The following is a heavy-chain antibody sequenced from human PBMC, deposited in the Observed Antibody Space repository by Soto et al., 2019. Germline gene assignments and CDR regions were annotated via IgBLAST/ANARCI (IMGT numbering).Heavy chain of an antibody. V-gene: IGHV4-30-4*01. Sequence: QVQLQESGPGLVKPSQTLSLTCTVSGGSISSGDYYWSWIRQPPGKGLEWIGYIYYSGSTYYNPSLKSRVTISVDTSKNQFSLKLSSVTAADTAVYYCVRDSKLVRWLRPRGWFDPWGQGTLVTVSS. CDR1: GGSISSGDYY. J-gene: IGHJ5*02. CDR3: VRDSKLVRWLRPRGWFDP. D-gene: IGHD5-12*01. CDR2: IYYSGST.